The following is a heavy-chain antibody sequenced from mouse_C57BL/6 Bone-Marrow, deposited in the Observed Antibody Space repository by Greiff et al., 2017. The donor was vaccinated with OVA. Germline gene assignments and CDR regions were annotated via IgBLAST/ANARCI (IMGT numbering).Heavy chain of an antibody. J-gene: IGHJ2*01. Sequence: QVHVKQSGAELVRPGASVTLSCKASGYTFTDYEMHWVKQTPVHGLEWIGAIDPETGGTAYNQKFKGKAILTADKSSSTAYMELRSLTSEDSAVYYCTRAGFTTPFDYWGQGTTLTVSS. V-gene: IGHV1-15*01. D-gene: IGHD1-1*01. CDR3: TRAGFTTPFDY. CDR2: IDPETGGT. CDR1: GYTFTDYE.